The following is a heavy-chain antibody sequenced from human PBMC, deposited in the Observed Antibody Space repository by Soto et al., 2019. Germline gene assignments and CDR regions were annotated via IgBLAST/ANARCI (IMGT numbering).Heavy chain of an antibody. D-gene: IGHD6-13*01. V-gene: IGHV3-7*04. CDR2: IKQDGSEK. CDR3: AREGSSWYYYYYGMDV. Sequence: GGSLRLSSAASGFTLSSYWMSWVRQAPGKGLEWVANIKQDGSEKYYVDSVKGRFTISRDNAKNSLYLQMNSLRAEDTAVYYCAREGSSWYYYYYGMDVWGQGT. CDR1: GFTLSSYW. J-gene: IGHJ6*02.